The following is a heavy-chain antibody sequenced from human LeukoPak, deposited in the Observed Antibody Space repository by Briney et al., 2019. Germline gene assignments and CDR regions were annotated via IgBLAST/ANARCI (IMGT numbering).Heavy chain of an antibody. CDR3: ARSDGDGYNEYFDY. V-gene: IGHV3-11*01. CDR1: GFTFSDYY. Sequence: PGGSLRLSCAASGFTFSDYYMSWTRQAPGKGLEWVSYISSSGSTIYYADSVKGRFTISRDNAKNSLYLQMNSLRAEDTAVYYCARSDGDGYNEYFDYWGQGTLVTVSS. CDR2: ISSSGSTI. D-gene: IGHD5-24*01. J-gene: IGHJ4*02.